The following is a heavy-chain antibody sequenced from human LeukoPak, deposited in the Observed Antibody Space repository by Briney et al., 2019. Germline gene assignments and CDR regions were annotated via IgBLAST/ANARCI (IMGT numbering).Heavy chain of an antibody. CDR1: GFTFSNAW. CDR3: ARVSPRSSSWYDAFDI. Sequence: GGSLRLSCAASGFTFSNAWMTWVRQAPGKGLEWVGLIKRKNDGGATEYAAPVKGRFTISRDDSKNTLYLQMNSLRAEDTAVYYCARVSPRSSSWYDAFDIWGQGTMVTVSS. J-gene: IGHJ3*02. V-gene: IGHV3-15*01. D-gene: IGHD6-13*01. CDR2: IKRKNDGGAT.